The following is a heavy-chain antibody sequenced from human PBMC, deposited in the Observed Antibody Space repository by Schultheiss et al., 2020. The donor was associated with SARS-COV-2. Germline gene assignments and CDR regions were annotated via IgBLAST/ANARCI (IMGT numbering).Heavy chain of an antibody. D-gene: IGHD6-13*01. Sequence: GGSLRLSCAASGFTFDDYGMSWVRQAPGKGLEWVSGINWNGGSTGYADSVKGRFTISRDNAKNSLYLQMNSLRAEDTALYYCARDGIAAAGKGEGYGMDVWGQGTTVTVS. V-gene: IGHV3-20*04. CDR2: INWNGGST. J-gene: IGHJ6*02. CDR3: ARDGIAAAGKGEGYGMDV. CDR1: GFTFDDYG.